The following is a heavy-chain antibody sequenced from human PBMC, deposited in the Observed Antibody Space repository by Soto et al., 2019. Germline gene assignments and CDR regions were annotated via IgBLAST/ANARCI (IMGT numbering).Heavy chain of an antibody. CDR1: GGSISSGGYY. D-gene: IGHD3-22*01. Sequence: SETLSLTCTVSGGSISSGGYYWSWIRQHPGKGLEWIGYIYYSGSTYYNPSLKSRVTISVDTSKNQFSLKLSSVTAADTAVYYCERSYYYDSSGYPPLFDIWGQGTMVTVSS. CDR2: IYYSGST. J-gene: IGHJ3*02. V-gene: IGHV4-31*03. CDR3: ERSYYYDSSGYPPLFDI.